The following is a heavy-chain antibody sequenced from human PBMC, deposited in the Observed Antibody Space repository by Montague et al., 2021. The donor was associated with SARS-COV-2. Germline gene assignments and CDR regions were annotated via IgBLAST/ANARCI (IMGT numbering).Heavy chain of an antibody. J-gene: IGHJ5*02. V-gene: IGHV4-59*01. D-gene: IGHD3-10*01. CDR2: IYHNGST. CDR3: ARGIENYCSGSHHFDP. CDR1: GGPITSYY. Sequence: SETLSLTCAVSGGPITSYYWNWIRQPPGKGLEYIGYIYHNGSTTYNPSLKSRVSISVDTSKNQFSLKLRSVTAADTAVYYCARGIENYCSGSHHFDPWGQGTLVTVSS.